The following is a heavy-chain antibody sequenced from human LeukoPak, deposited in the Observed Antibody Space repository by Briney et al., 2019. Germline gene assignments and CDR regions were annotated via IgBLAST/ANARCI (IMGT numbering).Heavy chain of an antibody. CDR3: ARIAYYDSDGYWTLYYFDY. J-gene: IGHJ4*02. D-gene: IGHD3-22*01. Sequence: PSETLSLTCNVSGGSISSSSYYWGWIRQPPEKGLEWIGSIYYSGTTYYNPSLKSRVIISVDTSKNQFSLKLTSVTAADTAVYYCARIAYYDSDGYWTLYYFDYWGQGTLVTVSS. V-gene: IGHV4-39*01. CDR1: GGSISSSSYY. CDR2: IYYSGTT.